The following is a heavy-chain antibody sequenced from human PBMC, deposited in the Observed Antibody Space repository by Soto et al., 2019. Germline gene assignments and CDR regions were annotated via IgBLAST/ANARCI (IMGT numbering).Heavy chain of an antibody. J-gene: IGHJ4*02. CDR3: ARDPSFGDSSGYYGY. V-gene: IGHV3-33*08. CDR1: GFTFSSYG. D-gene: IGHD3-22*01. Sequence: GESLKISCAASGFTFSSYGMHWVRQAPGKGLEWVAVIWYDGSNKYYADSVKGRFTISRDNSKNTLYLQMNSLRAEDMAVYYCARDPSFGDSSGYYGYWGQGTLVTVSS. CDR2: IWYDGSNK.